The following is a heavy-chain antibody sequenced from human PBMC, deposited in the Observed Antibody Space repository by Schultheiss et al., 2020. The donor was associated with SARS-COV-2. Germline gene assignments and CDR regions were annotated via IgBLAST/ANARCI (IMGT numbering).Heavy chain of an antibody. V-gene: IGHV3-23*01. CDR2: ISSSSSYI. J-gene: IGHJ5*02. CDR1: GFTFSSYA. CDR3: AKVLSGSLGWFDP. Sequence: GGSLRLSCAASGFTFSSYAMSWVRQAPGKGLEWVSSISSSSSYIYYADSVKGRFTISRDNSKNTLYLQMNSLRAEDTAVYYCAKVLSGSLGWFDPWGQGTLVTVSS. D-gene: IGHD7-27*01.